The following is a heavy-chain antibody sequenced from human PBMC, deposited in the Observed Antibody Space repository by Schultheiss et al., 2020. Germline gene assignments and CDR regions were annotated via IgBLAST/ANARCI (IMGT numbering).Heavy chain of an antibody. D-gene: IGHD4-17*01. CDR3: AREVNGGRDYYGDYTVWFDP. V-gene: IGHV1-18*01. J-gene: IGHJ5*02. CDR1: GYTFTSYG. Sequence: ASVKVSLKASGYTFTSYGISWVRQAPGQGLEWMGWISAYNGNTNYAQKLQGRVTMTTDTSTSTAYMELRSLRSDDTAVYYCAREVNGGRDYYGDYTVWFDPWGQGTLVTVSS. CDR2: ISAYNGNT.